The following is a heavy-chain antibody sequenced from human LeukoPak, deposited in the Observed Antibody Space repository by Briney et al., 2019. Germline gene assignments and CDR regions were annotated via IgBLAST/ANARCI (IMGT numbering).Heavy chain of an antibody. V-gene: IGHV3-48*03. CDR1: GFTFSSYE. J-gene: IGHJ4*02. CDR2: ISSSGSTI. Sequence: GGSLRLSCAASGFTFSSYEMNWVRQAPGKVLEWVSYISSSGSTIYYADSVKGRFTISRDNAKNSLYLQMNSLRAEDTAVYYCARAAAGPYFDYWGQGTLVTVSS. CDR3: ARAAAGPYFDY. D-gene: IGHD6-13*01.